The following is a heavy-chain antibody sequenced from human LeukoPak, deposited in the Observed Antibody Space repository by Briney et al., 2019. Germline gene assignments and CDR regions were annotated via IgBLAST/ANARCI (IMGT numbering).Heavy chain of an antibody. CDR1: GFTVITND. Sequence: GGSLRLSCAAAGFTVITNDMTWVRQAPGKGIEWGSVLYSDGNTKYADSVQGRFTISRDNSKNTLYLEMNSLRPDDTAVYYCARGVEPLAANTLAYWGQGTLVTVYS. D-gene: IGHD1-14*01. V-gene: IGHV3-53*01. J-gene: IGHJ4*02. CDR3: ARGVEPLAANTLAY. CDR2: LYSDGNT.